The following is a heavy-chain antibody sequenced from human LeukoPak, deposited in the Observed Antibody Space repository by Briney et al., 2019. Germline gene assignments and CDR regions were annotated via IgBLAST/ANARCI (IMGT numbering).Heavy chain of an antibody. D-gene: IGHD1-26*01. Sequence: PSETLSLTCTVSGGSISSYYWSWIRQPPGKGLEWIGDIYYDGRTNYNPSLKSRLTISVDPSKNQISLKLSSVAAADTAGYYGARLWELLDYWGQGTLVTVSS. CDR2: IYYDGRT. J-gene: IGHJ4*02. CDR1: GGSISSYY. CDR3: ARLWELLDY. V-gene: IGHV4-59*01.